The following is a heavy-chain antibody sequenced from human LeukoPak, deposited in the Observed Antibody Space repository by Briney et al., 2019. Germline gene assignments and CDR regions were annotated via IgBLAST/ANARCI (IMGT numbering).Heavy chain of an antibody. CDR1: EVTFSGHS. D-gene: IGHD2-2*01. CDR2: ISHDGSKK. V-gene: IGHV3-30-3*01. Sequence: GRSLRLSCAASEVTFSGHSMHWVRQAPDKGLEWVAVISHDGSKKYYTDSVKGRFTISRDNSKNALYLQMNSLRPEDTAVYHCVRDSPYCSSSTCFTVNYFYYWGQGALVSVSS. J-gene: IGHJ4*02. CDR3: VRDSPYCSSSTCFTVNYFYY.